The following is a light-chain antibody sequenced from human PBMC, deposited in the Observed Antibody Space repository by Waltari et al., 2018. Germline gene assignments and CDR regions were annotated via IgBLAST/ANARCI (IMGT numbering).Light chain of an antibody. CDR1: SSDVGGYNY. V-gene: IGLV2-14*01. CDR3: TSYTSSSTLV. J-gene: IGLJ3*02. CDR2: DVS. Sequence: QSALTQPASVCGSPGQSITISCTGTSSDVGGYNYVSWYQQHPGRVPNLMIYDVSNRPSGVSNRFSGSKSGNTASLTISGLQAEDEADYYCTSYTSSSTLVFGGGTKLTVL.